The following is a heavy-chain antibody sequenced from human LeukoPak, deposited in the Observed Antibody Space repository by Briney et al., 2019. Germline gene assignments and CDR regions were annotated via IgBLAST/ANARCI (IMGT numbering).Heavy chain of an antibody. CDR2: TYYSGST. V-gene: IGHV4-30-4*08. CDR1: GGSISSGDYY. J-gene: IGHJ5*02. CDR3: ARTITGYNWFDP. D-gene: IGHD3-10*01. Sequence: SKTLSLTCTVSGGSISSGDYYWSWIRQPPGKGLEWIGYTYYSGSTYYNPSLKSRVTISVDTSKNQFSLKLSSVTAADTAVYYCARTITGYNWFDPWGQGTLVTVSS.